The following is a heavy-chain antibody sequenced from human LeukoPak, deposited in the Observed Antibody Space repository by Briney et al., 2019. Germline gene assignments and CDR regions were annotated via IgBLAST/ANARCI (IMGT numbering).Heavy chain of an antibody. D-gene: IGHD5-12*01. Sequence: GGSLRLSCTASGFTFTTYAMHWVRQAPGKGLEWVAVISSDGSDKYYADSVKGRFTISRDNSKNTLYLQMNSLRAEDTAVYYCARGDIVPTIPLFDYWGQGTLVTVSS. CDR1: GFTFTTYA. CDR2: ISSDGSDK. J-gene: IGHJ4*02. V-gene: IGHV3-30*04. CDR3: ARGDIVPTIPLFDY.